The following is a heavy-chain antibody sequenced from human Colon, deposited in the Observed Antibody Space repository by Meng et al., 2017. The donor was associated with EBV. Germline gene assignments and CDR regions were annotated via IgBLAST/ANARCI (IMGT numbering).Heavy chain of an antibody. V-gene: IGHV4-34*02. CDR1: GGSLRDYY. CDR3: SRGVDSYKLGNL. Sequence: QRQQLGAGLLKPSETLSLSCVVYGGSLRDYYCSWIRQSPGRGLEWIGEIHPSGSIFYNPSLQSRVTISVDTSKNQFSLNLNSVTAADTAVYFCSRGVDSYKLGNLWGRGTLVTVSS. CDR2: IHPSGSI. D-gene: IGHD7-27*01. J-gene: IGHJ2*01.